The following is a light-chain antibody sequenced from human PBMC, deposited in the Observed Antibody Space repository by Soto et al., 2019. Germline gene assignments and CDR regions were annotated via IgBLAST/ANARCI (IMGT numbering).Light chain of an antibody. CDR3: QQYNNWPLLS. Sequence: EMVMTQSPATLSVSPGERATLSCRANQSVFINLAWYQKKPGQAPRLLIYRASTRATGVPVRFSGGGSGTEFTLTICSLQAEDSAVYYCQQYNNWPLLSFGGGTKVEI. CDR1: QSVFIN. J-gene: IGKJ4*01. CDR2: RAS. V-gene: IGKV3-15*01.